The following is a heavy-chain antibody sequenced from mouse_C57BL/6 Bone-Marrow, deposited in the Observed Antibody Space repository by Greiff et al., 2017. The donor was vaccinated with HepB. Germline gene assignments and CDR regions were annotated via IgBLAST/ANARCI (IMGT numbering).Heavy chain of an antibody. V-gene: IGHV5-2*01. Sequence: EVKVVESGGGLVQPGESLKLSCESNAYEFPSHDMSWVRKTPEKRLELVAAINSDGGSTYYPDTMERRFIISRDNTKQTLYLQMSSLRSEDTALYYCARLGRDYYAMDHWGQGTSVTVSS. CDR2: INSDGGST. CDR1: AYEFPSHD. J-gene: IGHJ4*01. CDR3: ARLGRDYYAMDH. D-gene: IGHD4-1*01.